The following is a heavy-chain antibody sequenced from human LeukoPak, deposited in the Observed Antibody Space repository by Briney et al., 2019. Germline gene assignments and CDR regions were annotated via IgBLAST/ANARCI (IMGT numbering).Heavy chain of an antibody. D-gene: IGHD1-7*01. CDR3: ARASPINWNYARTSQRYFDY. CDR2: IYYSGST. V-gene: IGHV4-39*07. J-gene: IGHJ4*02. Sequence: SETLSLTCTVSGGSISSSSYYWGWIRQPPGKGLEWIGSIYYSGSTYYNPSLKSRVTISVDTSKNQFSLKLSSVTAADTAVYYCARASPINWNYARTSQRYFDYWGQGTLVTVSS. CDR1: GGSISSSSYY.